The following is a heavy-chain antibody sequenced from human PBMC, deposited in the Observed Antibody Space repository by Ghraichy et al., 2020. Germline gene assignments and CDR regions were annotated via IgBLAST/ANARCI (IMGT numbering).Heavy chain of an antibody. CDR3: AKAGTGIQLWLVKYYFDY. CDR1: GFTFSSYA. D-gene: IGHD5-18*01. V-gene: IGHV3-23*01. J-gene: IGHJ4*02. Sequence: GGSLRLSCAASGFTFSSYAMSWVRQAPGKGLEWVSGISGSGGSTYYADSVKGRFTISRDNSKNTLYLQMNSLRAEDTAVYYCAKAGTGIQLWLVKYYFDYWGQGTLVTVSS. CDR2: ISGSGGST.